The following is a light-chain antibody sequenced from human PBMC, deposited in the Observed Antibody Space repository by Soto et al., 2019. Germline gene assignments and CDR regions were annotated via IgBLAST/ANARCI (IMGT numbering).Light chain of an antibody. CDR1: SNTIGGYNV. CDR3: CSYTSSSLYV. V-gene: IGLV2-14*02. J-gene: IGLJ1*01. CDR2: EGI. Sequence: QSALTQPASVSGSPGQSITISCTGTSNTIGGYNVVSWYQQHPGTAPKVIIYEGIKRPSGVSNRFSGSISGSTASLTISGLQAEDEADYYCCSYTSSSLYVFGTGTKVTVL.